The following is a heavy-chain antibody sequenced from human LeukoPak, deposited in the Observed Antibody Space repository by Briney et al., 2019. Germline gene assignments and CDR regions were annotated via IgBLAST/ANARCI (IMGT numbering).Heavy chain of an antibody. V-gene: IGHV1-18*01. Sequence: ASVKVSCKASGYTFTSYGISWVRQAPGQGLEWMGWISAYNGNTNYAQKLQGRVTMTTDTSTSTAYMELRSLSSDDTAVYYCARDEPYYYDSSGYYYFDYWGQGTLVTVSS. CDR2: ISAYNGNT. CDR3: ARDEPYYYDSSGYYYFDY. D-gene: IGHD3-22*01. J-gene: IGHJ4*02. CDR1: GYTFTSYG.